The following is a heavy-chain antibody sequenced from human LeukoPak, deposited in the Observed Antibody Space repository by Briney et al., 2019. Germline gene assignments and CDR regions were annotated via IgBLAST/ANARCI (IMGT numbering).Heavy chain of an antibody. CDR1: GGSISSNY. CDR3: ARDRAAVGIFDY. Sequence: SETLSLTCRVSGGSISSNYWSWIRQPAGKGLEWIGRIYTSGNTNYNPSLKSRVTVSLDTSKNHFSLKLSSVTAADTAVYYCARDRAAVGIFDYWGQGTLVIVSS. D-gene: IGHD6-13*01. V-gene: IGHV4-4*07. J-gene: IGHJ4*02. CDR2: IYTSGNT.